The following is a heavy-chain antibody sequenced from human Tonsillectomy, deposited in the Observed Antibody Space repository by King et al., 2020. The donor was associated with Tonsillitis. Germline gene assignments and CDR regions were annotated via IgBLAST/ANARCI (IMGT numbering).Heavy chain of an antibody. CDR1: GGSISSSDQY. J-gene: IGHJ4*02. V-gene: IGHV4-39*01. Sequence: QLQESGPGVVKPSETLSLTCTVSGGSISSSDQYWAWIRQSPGKGLEWIGYMYSRGTIFYNPSFKSRITISGGTSEIRFSLKLSSVTAADTAVYFCARYVSGSFDYWGQGALVTVSS. CDR2: MYSRGTI. CDR3: ARYVSGSFDY. D-gene: IGHD1-26*01.